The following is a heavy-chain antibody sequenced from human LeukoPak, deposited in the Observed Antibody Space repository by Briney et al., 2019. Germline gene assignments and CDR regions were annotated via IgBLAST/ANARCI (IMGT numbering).Heavy chain of an antibody. J-gene: IGHJ5*02. CDR3: ARDRLSGSDWFDP. V-gene: IGHV3-48*02. D-gene: IGHD5-12*01. CDR2: ISSNSRTI. CDR1: GFTFSLYT. Sequence: GGSLRLSCAASGFTFSLYTMIWVRQAPGKGLEWVSYISSNSRTIYYADSVEGRFSISRDNAKKSLYLQMNSLRNEDTAVYYRARDRLSGSDWFDPWGQGTLVTVSS.